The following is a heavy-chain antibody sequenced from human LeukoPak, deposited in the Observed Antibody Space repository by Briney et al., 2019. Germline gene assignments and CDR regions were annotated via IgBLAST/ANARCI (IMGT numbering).Heavy chain of an antibody. CDR1: GGTFSSYA. D-gene: IGHD3-10*01. CDR2: IIPIFGTA. Sequence: ASVKVSCKASGGTFSSYAISWVRQAPGQGLEWMGGIIPIFGTANYAQKFQGRVTITADKSTSTAYMELSSLRSEDTAVYYCARDRRVLLWFGELSRGYYFDYWGQGTLVTVSS. CDR3: ARDRRVLLWFGELSRGYYFDY. J-gene: IGHJ4*02. V-gene: IGHV1-69*06.